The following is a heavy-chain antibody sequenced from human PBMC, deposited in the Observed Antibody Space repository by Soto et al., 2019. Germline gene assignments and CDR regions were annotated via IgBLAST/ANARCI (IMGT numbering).Heavy chain of an antibody. CDR3: VRGSADIVVVVAATPGSTYFDY. CDR1: GFTFIDYY. Sequence: GGSLRLSCAASGFTFIDYYMSWIRQAPGKGLEWVSYISSSGSTIYYADSVKGRFTISRDNAKNSLYLQMNSLRSEDTAVYYCVRGSADIVVVVAATPGSTYFDYWGQGTLVTVSS. CDR2: ISSSGSTI. J-gene: IGHJ4*02. V-gene: IGHV3-11*01. D-gene: IGHD2-15*01.